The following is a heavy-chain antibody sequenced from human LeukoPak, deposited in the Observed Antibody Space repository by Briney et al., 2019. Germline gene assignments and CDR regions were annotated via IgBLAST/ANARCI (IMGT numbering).Heavy chain of an antibody. CDR3: AREGGSSYGYAYH. Sequence: ASVKVSCKASGYTFTSYYMHWVRQAPGQGLEWMGWINPHSGDTNYAHKFQGRVTMTRDTSISIAYMELSSLKSDDTAVYYCAREGGSSYGYAYHWGQGTLVTVSS. D-gene: IGHD5-18*01. CDR2: INPHSGDT. J-gene: IGHJ5*02. V-gene: IGHV1-2*07. CDR1: GYTFTSYY.